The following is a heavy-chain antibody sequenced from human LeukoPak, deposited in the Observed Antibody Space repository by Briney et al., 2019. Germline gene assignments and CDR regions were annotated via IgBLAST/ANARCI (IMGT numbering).Heavy chain of an antibody. D-gene: IGHD3-10*01. CDR1: GGSITNTF. V-gene: IGHV4-59*01. CDR2: IYYSGST. CDR3: RGYGSGSYWVFDY. J-gene: IGHJ4*02. Sequence: SETLSLTCSVSGGSITNTFWSWIRQPPGKGLEWIGYIYYSGSTNYNPSLKSRVTISVDTSKNQFSLKLSSVTAADTAVYYCRGYGSGSYWVFDYWGQGTLVTVSS.